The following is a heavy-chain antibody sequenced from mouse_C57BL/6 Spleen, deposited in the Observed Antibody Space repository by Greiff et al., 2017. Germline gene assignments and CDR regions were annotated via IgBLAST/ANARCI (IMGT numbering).Heavy chain of an antibody. D-gene: IGHD2-4*01. CDR2: IWSGGST. CDR1: GFSLTSYG. CDR3: ARPPYEYDGFAY. V-gene: IGHV2-2*01. J-gene: IGHJ3*01. Sequence: QVQLQQSGPGLVQPSQSLSITCTVSGFSLTSYGVHWVRQSPGKGLEWLGVIWSGGSTDYNAAFISRLSISKDNSKSQVFFKMNSLPADATAIYYCARPPYEYDGFAYWGQGTLVTVSA.